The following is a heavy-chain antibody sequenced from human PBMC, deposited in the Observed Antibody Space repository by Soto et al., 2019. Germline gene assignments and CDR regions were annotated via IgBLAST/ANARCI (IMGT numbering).Heavy chain of an antibody. D-gene: IGHD4-17*01. CDR1: GGSISSGDYY. Sequence: SETLSLTCTVSGGSISSGDYYWSWIRQPPGKRLEWIGYIYYSGSTYYNPSLKSRVTISVDTSKNQFSLKLSSVTATDTAVYYCARDPTVTRFYYGMDVWGQGTTVTVSS. J-gene: IGHJ6*02. CDR2: IYYSGST. CDR3: ARDPTVTRFYYGMDV. V-gene: IGHV4-30-4*01.